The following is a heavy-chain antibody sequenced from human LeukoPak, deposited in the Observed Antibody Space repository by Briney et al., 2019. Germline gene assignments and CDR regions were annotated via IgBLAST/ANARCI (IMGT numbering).Heavy chain of an antibody. CDR3: ARDIGYSSSWYGSDY. V-gene: IGHV4-4*07. Sequence: SETLSLTCTASGGSISSYYWSWIRQPAGKGLEWIGGIYTSGGTNYNPSPRRRVTMSVDTSKNHFSLQLSSVTAADTAVYYCARDIGYSSSWYGSDYWGQGTLVTVSS. J-gene: IGHJ4*02. D-gene: IGHD6-13*01. CDR2: IYTSGGT. CDR1: GGSISSYY.